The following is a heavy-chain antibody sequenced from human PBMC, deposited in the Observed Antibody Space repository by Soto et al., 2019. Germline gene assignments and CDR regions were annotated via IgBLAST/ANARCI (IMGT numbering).Heavy chain of an antibody. V-gene: IGHV3-23*01. D-gene: IGHD2-8*01. CDR3: VSWVSQHFDY. CDR1: GFTFNSRSSHG. CDR2: ISSDGANK. Sequence: GGSLRLSCAVFGFTFNSRSSHGMSWVRQAPGKGPEWVSTISSDGANKHYAESVKGRFTISKDTSRNTVDLHMNSLGAEDTAMYFCVSWVSQHFDYWGQGILVTVSS. J-gene: IGHJ4*02.